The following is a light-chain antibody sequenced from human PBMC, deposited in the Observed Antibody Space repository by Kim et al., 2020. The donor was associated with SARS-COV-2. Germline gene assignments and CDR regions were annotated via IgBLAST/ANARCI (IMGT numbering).Light chain of an antibody. V-gene: IGLV1-44*01. CDR2: SNH. CDR3: AAWDDGLNGWV. CDR1: KSKIGNNT. J-gene: IGLJ3*02. Sequence: GQRVTISYSRNKSKIGNNTISWYRQLPGTAPKLLINSNHLRPSRVPDRFSSSESSTSASLAMSELQSEDETDYYCAAWDDGLNGWVFDGGTQLAVL.